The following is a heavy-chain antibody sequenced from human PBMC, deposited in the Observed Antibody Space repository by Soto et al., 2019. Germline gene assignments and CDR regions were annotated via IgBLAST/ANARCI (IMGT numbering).Heavy chain of an antibody. Sequence: ASVKVSCKASGYTFTGYYMHWVRQAPGQGLEWMGWINPNSGGTNYAQKFQGWVTMTRDTSISTAYMELSRLRSDDTAVYYCARDYRSGWYGSDAFDIWGQGTMVTVSS. D-gene: IGHD6-19*01. CDR3: ARDYRSGWYGSDAFDI. J-gene: IGHJ3*02. V-gene: IGHV1-2*04. CDR1: GYTFTGYY. CDR2: INPNSGGT.